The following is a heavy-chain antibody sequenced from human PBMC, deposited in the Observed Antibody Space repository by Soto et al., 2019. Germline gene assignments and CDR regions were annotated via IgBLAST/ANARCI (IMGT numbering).Heavy chain of an antibody. Sequence: ASVKVSCKASGYTFTSYYMHWVRQAPGQGLEWMGIINPSGGSTSYAQKFQGRVTMTRDTSTSTVYMELSSLRSEDTAVYYCARDPFEYSSLSPFGIWGQGTMVTVSS. CDR3: ARDPFEYSSLSPFGI. V-gene: IGHV1-46*03. CDR1: GYTFTSYY. CDR2: INPSGGST. D-gene: IGHD6-6*01. J-gene: IGHJ3*02.